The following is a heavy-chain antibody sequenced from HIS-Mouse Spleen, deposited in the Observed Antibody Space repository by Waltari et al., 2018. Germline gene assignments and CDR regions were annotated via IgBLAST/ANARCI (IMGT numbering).Heavy chain of an antibody. D-gene: IGHD6-13*01. Sequence: QLQLQESGPGLVKPSETLSLTCTVSGGSISSSSYYWGWIRQPPGKGLEWIGSIYYSGRTYYTPSLKSRVTISVDTSKHQFSLKLGSVTAADTAVYYCAREIPYSSSWYDWYFDLWGRGTLVTVSS. J-gene: IGHJ2*01. CDR3: AREIPYSSSWYDWYFDL. CDR1: GGSISSSSYY. V-gene: IGHV4-39*07. CDR2: IYYSGRT.